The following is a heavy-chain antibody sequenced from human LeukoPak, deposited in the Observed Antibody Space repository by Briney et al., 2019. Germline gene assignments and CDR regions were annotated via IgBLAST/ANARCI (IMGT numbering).Heavy chain of an antibody. CDR3: AILSDSSSWSLDGFDY. V-gene: IGHV3-23*01. CDR2: ISGSGGST. Sequence: PGGSLRLSCAASGFTFSSYAMSWVRQAPGKGLEWVSAISGSGGSTYYADSVKGRFTISRDNSKNTLYLQMNSLRAEDTAVYCCAILSDSSSWSLDGFDYWGQGTLVTVSS. CDR1: GFTFSSYA. J-gene: IGHJ4*02. D-gene: IGHD6-13*01.